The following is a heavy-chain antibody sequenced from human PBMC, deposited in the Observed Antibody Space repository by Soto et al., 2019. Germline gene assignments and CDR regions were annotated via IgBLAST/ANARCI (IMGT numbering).Heavy chain of an antibody. CDR2: MNVNTGYT. CDR3: VRYRDYYYGMDV. V-gene: IGHV1-8*01. Sequence: PSGRCSCKTAGYTFTSYDIHWVRQATGQGLEWMGWMNVNTGYTDSAQRFRGRVTLTKTTSITTAYMELSSLTSEDTAVYYCVRYRDYYYGMDVWGQGTTVTVSS. CDR1: GYTFTSYD. D-gene: IGHD3-10*01. J-gene: IGHJ6*02.